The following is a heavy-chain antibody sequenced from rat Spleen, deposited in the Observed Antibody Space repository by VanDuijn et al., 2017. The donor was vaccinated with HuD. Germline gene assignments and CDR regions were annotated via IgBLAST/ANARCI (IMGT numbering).Heavy chain of an antibody. V-gene: IGHV5-25*01. CDR1: GFTFSNFD. Sequence: EVQLVESGGGLVQPGRSLKLSCAVSGFTFSNFDMAWVRQAPTKGLEWVASIRSRGGSTYYRDSVKGRFTVSRDNAKSTLYLQMDSLRSEDTATYYCARQYYGYNSYYFDYWGQGVMVTVSS. D-gene: IGHD1-9*01. CDR3: ARQYYGYNSYYFDY. J-gene: IGHJ2*01. CDR2: IRSRGGST.